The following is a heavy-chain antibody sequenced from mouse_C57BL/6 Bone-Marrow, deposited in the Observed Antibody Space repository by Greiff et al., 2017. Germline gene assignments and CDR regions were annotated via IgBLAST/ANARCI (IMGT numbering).Heavy chain of an antibody. CDR3: ARLEFDGSSGDWYFDV. V-gene: IGHV1-85*01. D-gene: IGHD1-1*01. Sequence: QVQLKQSGPELVKPGASVKLSCKASGYTFTSYDINWVKQRPGQGLEWIGWIYPRDGSTKYNEKFQGKATLTVDTSSSTAYMELPSLTSEDSAVYCCARLEFDGSSGDWYFDVWGTGTTVTVSS. CDR2: IYPRDGST. J-gene: IGHJ1*03. CDR1: GYTFTSYD.